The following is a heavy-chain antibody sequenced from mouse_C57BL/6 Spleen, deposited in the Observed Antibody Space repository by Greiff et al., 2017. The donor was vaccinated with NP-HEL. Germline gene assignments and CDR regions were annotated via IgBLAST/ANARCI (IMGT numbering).Heavy chain of an antibody. CDR2: INYDGSST. Sequence: EVKVVESEGGLVQPGSSMKLSCTASGFTFSDYYMAWVRQVPEKGLEWVANINYDGSSTYYLDSLKSRFIISRDNAKNILYLQMSSLKSEDTATYYCARLNFDWFAYWGQGTLVTVSA. CDR1: GFTFSDYY. D-gene: IGHD1-3*01. CDR3: ARLNFDWFAY. V-gene: IGHV5-16*01. J-gene: IGHJ3*01.